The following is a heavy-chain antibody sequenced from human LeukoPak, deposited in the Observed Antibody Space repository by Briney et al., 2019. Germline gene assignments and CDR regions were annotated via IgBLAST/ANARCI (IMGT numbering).Heavy chain of an antibody. J-gene: IGHJ4*02. D-gene: IGHD6-19*01. CDR1: GYSFTNYW. V-gene: IGHV5-51*01. Sequence: GESLQISCKGSGYSFTNYWIGWVRQMPGKGLERVGIIYPSDSDTRYSPSFQGQVTISADKSISTAYLQWSSLKASDTAMYYCAISFGSGWYADNWGQGTLVTVSS. CDR3: AISFGSGWYADN. CDR2: IYPSDSDT.